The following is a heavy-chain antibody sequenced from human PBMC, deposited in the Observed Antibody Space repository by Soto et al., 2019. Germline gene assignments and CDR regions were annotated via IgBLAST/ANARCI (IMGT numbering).Heavy chain of an antibody. CDR2: IYYSGST. J-gene: IGHJ5*02. CDR3: ASERPDGARLDP. V-gene: IGHV4-30-4*01. D-gene: IGHD6-6*01. Sequence: QVQLQESGPGLVKPSQTLSLTCTVSGGSISSGDYYWSWIRQPPGKGLEWIGYIYYSGSTYYNPSLKSRVTISVDTSKNQFPLKRSSGTAADTAVYYCASERPDGARLDPWGQGTLVTVSS. CDR1: GGSISSGDYY.